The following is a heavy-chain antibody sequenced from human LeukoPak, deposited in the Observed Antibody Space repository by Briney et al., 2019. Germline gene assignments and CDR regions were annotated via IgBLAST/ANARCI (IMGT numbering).Heavy chain of an antibody. D-gene: IGHD1-14*01. Sequence: GGSLRLSCAASGFTISPYWMSWVRQAPGKGLEWVANIKQDGSEKYYVDSVKGRFAISRDNAKNSVYLQMNGLRAEDTAVYYCARENNAGPGGDCWGQGTLVTVSS. CDR2: IKQDGSEK. J-gene: IGHJ4*01. V-gene: IGHV3-7*01. CDR1: GFTISPYW. CDR3: ARENNAGPGGDC.